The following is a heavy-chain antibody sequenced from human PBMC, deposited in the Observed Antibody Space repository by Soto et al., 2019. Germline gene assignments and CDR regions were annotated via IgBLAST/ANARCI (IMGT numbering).Heavy chain of an antibody. J-gene: IGHJ6*02. D-gene: IGHD6-19*01. Sequence: SQTLSLTCAISGDSVSSNSAAWNWIRQSPSRGLEWLGRTYYRSKWYNDYAVSVKSRITINPDTSKNQFSLQLNSVTPEDTAVYYCAREVAVAGTTYYYYGMDVWGQGPTVTVSS. CDR2: TYYRSKWYN. CDR3: AREVAVAGTTYYYYGMDV. V-gene: IGHV6-1*01. CDR1: GDSVSSNSAA.